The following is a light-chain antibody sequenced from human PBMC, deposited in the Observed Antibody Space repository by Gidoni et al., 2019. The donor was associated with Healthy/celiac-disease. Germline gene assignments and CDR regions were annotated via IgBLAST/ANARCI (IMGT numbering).Light chain of an antibody. CDR2: EGS. CDR3: CSYAGSSWV. V-gene: IGLV2-23*01. J-gene: IGLJ3*02. CDR1: SSDVGSYNL. Sequence: QSALTQPASVSGSPGQSITISCTGNSSDVGSYNLVSWYQQPPDKAPKLMIYEGSKRPSGVSNRFSGSKSGNTSSLTISGLQAEDEADYYCCSYAGSSWVFGGGTKLTVL.